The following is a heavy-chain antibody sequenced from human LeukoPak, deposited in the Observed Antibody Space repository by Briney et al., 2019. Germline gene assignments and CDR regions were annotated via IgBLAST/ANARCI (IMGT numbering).Heavy chain of an antibody. J-gene: IGHJ6*02. D-gene: IGHD3-10*01. CDR1: GYTFTGYH. CDR3: ARDRSGILGYYYNGMDV. CDR2: INPNSGVT. Sequence: ASVTVSCKASGYTFTGYHVHWVRQAPGQGLEWVGRINPNSGVTNYAQKFQGRVTMTRHTSITTAHMELSRLRSDDTAVYCCARDRSGILGYYYNGMDVWGQGTTVTVSS. V-gene: IGHV1-2*06.